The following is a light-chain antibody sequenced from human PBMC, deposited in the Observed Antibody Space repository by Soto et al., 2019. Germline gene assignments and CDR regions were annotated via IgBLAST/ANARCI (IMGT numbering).Light chain of an antibody. V-gene: IGLV2-11*01. CDR3: CSYAGSSLWV. CDR2: DVI. CDR1: SSDVGVYNY. J-gene: IGLJ3*02. Sequence: QSALTQPRSVSGSPGQSVTISCTGTSSDVGVYNYVSWYQQHPGKAPQLVIYDVIKRPSGVPDRFSGSKSGNTASLTISGLQAEDEADYYWCSYAGSSLWVFGGGTKLTVL.